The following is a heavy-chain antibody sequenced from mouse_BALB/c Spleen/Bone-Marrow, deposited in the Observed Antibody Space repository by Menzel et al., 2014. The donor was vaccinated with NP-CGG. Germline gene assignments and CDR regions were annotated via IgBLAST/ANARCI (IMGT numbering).Heavy chain of an antibody. CDR3: ARWYYGSGFAY. CDR2: ISSGGST. V-gene: IGHV5-6-5*01. Sequence: ESGGGLVKPGGSLKLSCAASGFTFSSYAMSWVRQTPEKRLEWVASISSGGSTYYPDSVKGRSTISRDNARNILYLQMSSLRSEDTAMYYCARWYYGSGFAYWGQGTLVTVSA. D-gene: IGHD1-1*01. CDR1: GFTFSSYA. J-gene: IGHJ3*01.